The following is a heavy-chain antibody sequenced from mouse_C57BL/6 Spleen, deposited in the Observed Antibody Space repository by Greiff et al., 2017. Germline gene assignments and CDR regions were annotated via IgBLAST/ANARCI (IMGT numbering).Heavy chain of an antibody. Sequence: VQLQQPGAELVMPGASVKLSCKASGYTFTSYWMNWVKQRPGQGLEWIGEIDPSDSYTNYNQKFKGKSTLTVDKSSSTAYMQLSSLTSEDSAVYYCARGYYGFYYFDYWGQGTTLTVSS. V-gene: IGHV1-69*01. CDR3: ARGYYGFYYFDY. J-gene: IGHJ2*01. D-gene: IGHD2-2*01. CDR1: GYTFTSYW. CDR2: IDPSDSYT.